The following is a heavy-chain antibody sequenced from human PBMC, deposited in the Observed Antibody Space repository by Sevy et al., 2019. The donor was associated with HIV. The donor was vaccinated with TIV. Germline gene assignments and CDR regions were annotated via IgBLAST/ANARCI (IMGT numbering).Heavy chain of an antibody. Sequence: GGSLRLSCAASGFTFSIYAMSWVRQAPGKGLEWVSSISRSGGSTHYADSMKGRLTISRDNSKSTLFLQMNSLRAEDTAVYYCAKVDVVVPVADYGLDVWGQGTTVTVSS. CDR2: ISRSGGST. CDR3: AKVDVVVPVADYGLDV. CDR1: GFTFSIYA. J-gene: IGHJ6*02. V-gene: IGHV3-23*01. D-gene: IGHD2-2*01.